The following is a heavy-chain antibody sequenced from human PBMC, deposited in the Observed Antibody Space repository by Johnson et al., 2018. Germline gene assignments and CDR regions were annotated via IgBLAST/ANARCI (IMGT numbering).Heavy chain of an antibody. V-gene: IGHV3-23*04. CDR2: IRGSGGST. J-gene: IGHJ6*02. CDR3: AKLSGYYTENPYYYYGMDV. D-gene: IGHD3-3*01. Sequence: VQLVQSGGGVVQPGGSLRLSCAASGFTFSSYAMSWVRQAPGKGLEWVAAIRGSGGSTYYADSVKGRFTISRDNSKNRLDLQMNSLRAEDTAVYYCAKLSGYYTENPYYYYGMDVWGQGTTVTVSS. CDR1: GFTFSSYA.